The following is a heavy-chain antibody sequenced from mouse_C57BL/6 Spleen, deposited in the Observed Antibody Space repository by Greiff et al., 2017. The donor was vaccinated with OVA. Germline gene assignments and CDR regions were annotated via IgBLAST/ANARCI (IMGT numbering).Heavy chain of an antibody. J-gene: IGHJ3*01. CDR1: GFSLTSYG. V-gene: IGHV2-2*01. D-gene: IGHD2-4*01. Sequence: QVHVKQSGPGLVQPSQSLSITCTVSGFSLTSYGVHWVRQSPGKGLEWLGVIWSGGSTDYNAAFISRLSISKDNSKSQVFFKMNSLQADDTAIYYCARRFLYDYDWFAYWGQGTLVTVSA. CDR3: ARRFLYDYDWFAY. CDR2: IWSGGST.